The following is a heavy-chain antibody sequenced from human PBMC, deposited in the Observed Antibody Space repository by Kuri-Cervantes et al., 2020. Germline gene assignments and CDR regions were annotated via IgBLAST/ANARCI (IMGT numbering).Heavy chain of an antibody. CDR3: ARLKVGEKYGDYVGWFDP. V-gene: IGHV4-31*03. J-gene: IGHJ5*02. Sequence: LRLSCTVSGGSISSGGYYWSWIRQHPGKGLEWIGYIYYSGSTYYNPSLKSRVTISVDTSKNQFSLKLSSVTAADTAVYYCARLKVGEKYGDYVGWFDPWGQGTLVTVSS. CDR1: GGSISSGGYY. CDR2: IYYSGST. D-gene: IGHD4-17*01.